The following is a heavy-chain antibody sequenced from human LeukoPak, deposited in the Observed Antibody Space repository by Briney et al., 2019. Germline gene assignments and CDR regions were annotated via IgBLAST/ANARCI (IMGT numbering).Heavy chain of an antibody. CDR1: GFTFSSYS. D-gene: IGHD3-22*01. CDR2: ISSSSSHI. J-gene: IGHJ5*02. V-gene: IGHV3-21*01. Sequence: GGSLRLSCAASGFTFSSYSMNWVRQAPGKGLEWVSSISSSSSHIKYADSVKGRFTISRDNAKNSLYLQMNSLRAEDTAVYYCARDFYYDSSGYYRQFNWFDPWGQGTLVTVSS. CDR3: ARDFYYDSSGYYRQFNWFDP.